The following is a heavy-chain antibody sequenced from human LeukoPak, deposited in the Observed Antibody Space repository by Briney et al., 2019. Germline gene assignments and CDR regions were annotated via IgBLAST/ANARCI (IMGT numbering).Heavy chain of an antibody. V-gene: IGHV4-34*01. CDR2: INHSGST. Sequence: PSETLSLTCAVYGGSFSGYYWSWIRQPPGKGLEWIGEINHSGSTNYNPSLKSRVTISVDTSKNQFSLKLSSVTAADTAVYYCARAGPRWFDPWGQGTLVTVSS. CDR3: ARAGPRWFDP. CDR1: GGSFSGYY. J-gene: IGHJ5*02.